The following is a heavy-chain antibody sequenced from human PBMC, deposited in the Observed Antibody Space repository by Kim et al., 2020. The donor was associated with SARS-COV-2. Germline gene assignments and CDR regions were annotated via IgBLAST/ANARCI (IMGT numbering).Heavy chain of an antibody. CDR3: ARATYYDILTGYYIRGGDTVDY. J-gene: IGHJ4*02. CDR2: ISAYNGNT. D-gene: IGHD3-9*01. CDR1: GYIFTSYG. V-gene: IGHV1-18*01. Sequence: ALVKVSCKASGYIFTSYGISWVRQAPGQGPEWMGWISAYNGNTNYAQKLQGRVTMTTDTSTSTAYMELRSLRSDDTAVYYCARATYYDILTGYYIRGGDTVDYWGQGTLVTVSS.